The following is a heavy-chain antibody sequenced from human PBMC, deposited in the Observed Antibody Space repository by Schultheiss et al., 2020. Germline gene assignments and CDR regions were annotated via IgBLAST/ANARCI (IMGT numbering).Heavy chain of an antibody. CDR2: ISSSSSYI. D-gene: IGHD6-6*01. V-gene: IGHV3-21*01. CDR3: ARIEYSSPLRFYYGMDV. J-gene: IGHJ6*02. CDR1: GFTFSSYS. Sequence: GGSLRLSCAASGFTFSSYSMNWVRQAPGKGLEWVSSISSSSSYIYYADSVKGRFTISRDNAKNSLYLQMNSLRAEDTAVYYCARIEYSSPLRFYYGMDVWGQGTTVTVSS.